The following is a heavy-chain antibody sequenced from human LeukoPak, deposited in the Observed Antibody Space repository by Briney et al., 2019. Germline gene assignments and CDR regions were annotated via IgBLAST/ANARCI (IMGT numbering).Heavy chain of an antibody. J-gene: IGHJ4*02. V-gene: IGHV3-21*01. CDR1: GFTFSSYA. D-gene: IGHD6-13*01. Sequence: GGSLRLSCAASGFTFSSYAMHWVRQAPGKGLEWVSSISSGGSYIYYADSVKGRFTISRDNTKNSLYLQMNSLRAEDTAVYLCAREFIGNWYWDSWGQGTLVTVSS. CDR3: AREFIGNWYWDS. CDR2: ISSGGSYI.